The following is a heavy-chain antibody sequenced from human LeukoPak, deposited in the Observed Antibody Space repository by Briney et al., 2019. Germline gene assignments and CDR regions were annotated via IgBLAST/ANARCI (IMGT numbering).Heavy chain of an antibody. CDR1: GYTFTGYY. V-gene: IGHV1-46*01. CDR2: INPGSGST. D-gene: IGHD7-27*01. Sequence: ASVKVSCKASGYTFTGYYMHWVRQAPGQGLEWMGIINPGSGSTSYAQKFQDRVKMTRDTSRSTVYMELSSLRSEDTAVYYCAKRAGDHYYFDYWGQGTLVTVSS. J-gene: IGHJ4*02. CDR3: AKRAGDHYYFDY.